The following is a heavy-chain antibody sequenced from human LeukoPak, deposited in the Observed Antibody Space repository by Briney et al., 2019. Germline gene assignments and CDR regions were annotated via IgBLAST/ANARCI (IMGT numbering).Heavy chain of an antibody. Sequence: ASAKVSCKVSGYTLTELSMHWVRQAPGKGLEWMGGFDPEDGETIYAQKFQGRVTMTEDTSTDTAYMELSSLRSEDTAVYYCATDIVGATTGDYWGQGTLVTVSS. V-gene: IGHV1-24*01. CDR1: GYTLTELS. J-gene: IGHJ4*02. D-gene: IGHD1-26*01. CDR2: FDPEDGET. CDR3: ATDIVGATTGDY.